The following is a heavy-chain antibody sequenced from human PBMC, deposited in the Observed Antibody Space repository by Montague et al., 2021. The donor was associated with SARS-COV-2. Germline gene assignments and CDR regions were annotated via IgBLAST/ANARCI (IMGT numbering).Heavy chain of an antibody. D-gene: IGHD3-3*01. V-gene: IGHV2-5*02. Sequence: PALVKPTQTLTLTCTFSGFSLSTTGVGVGWLRQPPGKALEWLALIYWDDDKRYSPSLKNRLAVTKDTSKNEVVFTMANMDPVDTATYYCAHRRDMYDFWSGYYTGQKYDAFNVFDPWGQGILVIVSS. CDR2: IYWDDDK. CDR3: AHRRDMYDFWSGYYTGQKYDAFNVFDP. J-gene: IGHJ5*02. CDR1: GFSLSTTGVG.